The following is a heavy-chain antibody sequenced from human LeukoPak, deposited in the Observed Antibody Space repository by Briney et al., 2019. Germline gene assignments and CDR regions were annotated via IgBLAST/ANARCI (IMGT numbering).Heavy chain of an antibody. J-gene: IGHJ3*02. Sequence: QPGGSLRLSCAASGFTFSSYWMHWVRQAPGKGLVWVSRINSDGSSTSYADSVKGRFTISRDNAKNTLYLQMNSLRAEDTAVYYCARPKNGRSYAFDIWGQGTMVTVSS. CDR3: ARPKNGRSYAFDI. V-gene: IGHV3-74*01. CDR2: INSDGSST. D-gene: IGHD2-8*01. CDR1: GFTFSSYW.